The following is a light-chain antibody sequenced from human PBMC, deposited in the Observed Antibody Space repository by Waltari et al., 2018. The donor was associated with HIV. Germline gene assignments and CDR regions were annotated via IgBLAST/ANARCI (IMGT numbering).Light chain of an antibody. CDR2: DVS. CDR1: SIDVGGYDY. Sequence: QSALTHPASVSGSPGQSTTISCTSTSIDVGGYDYVSWYQRHPGKAPKLIIYDVSNRPSGVSNRFSGSKSGNRASLTISGLQAEDEADYYCSSYTSSSTRVFGGGTTVTVL. CDR3: SSYTSSSTRV. J-gene: IGLJ3*02. V-gene: IGLV2-14*03.